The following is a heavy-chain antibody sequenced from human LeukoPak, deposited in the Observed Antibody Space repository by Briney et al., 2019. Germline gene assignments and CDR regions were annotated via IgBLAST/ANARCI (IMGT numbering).Heavy chain of an antibody. CDR2: ISGSGDST. V-gene: IGHV3-23*01. CDR1: GFTFSNYA. J-gene: IGHJ4*02. Sequence: AGGSLRLSCAASGFTFSNYAMTSVRQAPGEGLEWVSTISGSGDSTYYADSVKGRFTISRDNSKNTLFLQMNNLRGEDTAAYYCAKDPPTAGTTFDYWGQGALVTV. D-gene: IGHD6-13*01. CDR3: AKDPPTAGTTFDY.